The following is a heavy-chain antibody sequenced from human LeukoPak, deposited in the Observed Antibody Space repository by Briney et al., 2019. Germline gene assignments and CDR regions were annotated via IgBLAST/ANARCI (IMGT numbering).Heavy chain of an antibody. D-gene: IGHD3-3*01. J-gene: IGHJ4*02. CDR3: AGTNYCDFWSYLKS. CDR2: IYSSGST. V-gene: IGHV4-4*07. Sequence: WETLSLTRVDSVGSLSSYYWSWIWPPARKGLEWIGRIYSSGSTNNNPSLTSRVTTSVDTSMNKSSLMSSSVTAADTAVYYCAGTNYCDFWSYLKSWGQGTLVTVSS. CDR1: VGSLSSYY.